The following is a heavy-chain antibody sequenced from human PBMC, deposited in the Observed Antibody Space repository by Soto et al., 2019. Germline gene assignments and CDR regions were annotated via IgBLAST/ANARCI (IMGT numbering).Heavy chain of an antibody. CDR1: GYTFTSYY. CDR2: INPSGGST. V-gene: IGHV1-46*03. J-gene: IGHJ5*02. D-gene: IGHD6-19*01. Sequence: ASVKVSCKASGYTFTSYYMHWVRQAPGQGPEWMGIINPSGGSTSYAQKFQGRVTMTRDTSTSTVYMELSSLRSEDTAVYYCARGIAVAGTGLCCWFDPWGQGTLVTVSS. CDR3: ARGIAVAGTGLCCWFDP.